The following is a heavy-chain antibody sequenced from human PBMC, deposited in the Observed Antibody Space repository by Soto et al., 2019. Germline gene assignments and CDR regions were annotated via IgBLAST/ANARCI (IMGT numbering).Heavy chain of an antibody. CDR3: XXXXXXYXYHFDY. CDR2: IYWDDDE. D-gene: IGHD5-18*01. J-gene: IGHJ4*02. Sequence: QITLKESGPTLVKPTQTLTLTCTFSGFSLTTRGVGVGWIRQPPGKALEWLALIYWDDDEGYSPSLKSRLTITKDTSKNQVVLTMTNXXXXXXXXXXXXXXXXXYXYHFDYWGQGTLVTV. V-gene: IGHV2-5*02. CDR1: GFSLTTRGVG.